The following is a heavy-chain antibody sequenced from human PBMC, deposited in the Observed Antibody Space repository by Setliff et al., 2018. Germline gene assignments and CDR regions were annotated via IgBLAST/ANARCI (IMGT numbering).Heavy chain of an antibody. V-gene: IGHV3-23*01. CDR3: AKANTGYSSTWLFDY. CDR1: GFSFSSYA. CDR2: ISAISDST. J-gene: IGHJ4*02. Sequence: GGSLRLSCAASGFSFSSYAMSWVRQAPGKGLEWVSSISAISDSTYYADSVKGRFTISRSSSKNTLYLQMNSLRAEDTAVYCCAKANTGYSSTWLFDYWGQGTLVTVSS. D-gene: IGHD6-13*01.